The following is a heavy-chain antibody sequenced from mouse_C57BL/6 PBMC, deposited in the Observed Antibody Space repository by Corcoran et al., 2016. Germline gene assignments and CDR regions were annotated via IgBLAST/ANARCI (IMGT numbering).Heavy chain of an antibody. CDR2: IYPRSGNT. CDR1: GYTFTSYG. Sequence: QVQLQQSGAELARPGASVKLSCKASGYTFTSYGISWVKQRTGQGLEWIGEIYPRSGNTYYNEKFKGKATLTADKSSSTAYMELRSLTSEDSAVYFCARGFYYGNYRYAMDYWGQGTSVTVSS. J-gene: IGHJ4*01. CDR3: ARGFYYGNYRYAMDY. V-gene: IGHV1-81*01. D-gene: IGHD2-1*01.